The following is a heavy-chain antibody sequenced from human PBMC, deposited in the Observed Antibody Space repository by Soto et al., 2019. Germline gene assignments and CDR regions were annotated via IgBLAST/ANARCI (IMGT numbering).Heavy chain of an antibody. Sequence: ASVKVSCKASGYTFTIYGIIWVRQAPGQGLEWMGWISAYNGNTNYAQKLQGRVTMTTDTSTSTAYMELRSLRSDDTAVYYWARALTPLYCGGGSCVDAFDIWGQGKMVPVS. CDR1: GYTFTIYG. CDR3: ARALTPLYCGGGSCVDAFDI. D-gene: IGHD2-15*01. CDR2: ISAYNGNT. V-gene: IGHV1-18*01. J-gene: IGHJ3*02.